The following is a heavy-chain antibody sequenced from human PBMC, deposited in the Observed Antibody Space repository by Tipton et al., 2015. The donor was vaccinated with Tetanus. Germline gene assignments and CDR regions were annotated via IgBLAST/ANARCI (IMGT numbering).Heavy chain of an antibody. D-gene: IGHD5-18*01. V-gene: IGHV3-23*01. CDR1: GFTFSSYA. CDR2: LSGSGSAT. CDR3: AKTKRGYSYGSFDD. Sequence: SLRLSCAASGFTFSSYAMSWVRQAPGKGLEWVSTLSGSGSATYYAASVGGRFTISRDNSRNSLFLQMDSLRAEDTAVYFCAKTKRGYSYGSFDDWGQGTLVTAAS. J-gene: IGHJ4*02.